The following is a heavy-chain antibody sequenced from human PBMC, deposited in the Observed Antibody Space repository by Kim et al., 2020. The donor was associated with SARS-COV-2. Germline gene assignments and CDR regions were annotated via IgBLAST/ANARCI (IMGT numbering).Heavy chain of an antibody. CDR3: ARHATSILDVDIVATTTGSTGYGMDV. Sequence: GESLKISCKGSGYSFTSYWIGWVRQMPGKGLEWMGIIYPGDSDTRYSPSFQGQVTISADKSISTAYLQWSSLKASDTAMYYCARHATSILDVDIVATTTGSTGYGMDVWGQGTTVTVSS. J-gene: IGHJ6*02. CDR2: IYPGDSDT. V-gene: IGHV5-51*01. D-gene: IGHD5-12*01. CDR1: GYSFTSYW.